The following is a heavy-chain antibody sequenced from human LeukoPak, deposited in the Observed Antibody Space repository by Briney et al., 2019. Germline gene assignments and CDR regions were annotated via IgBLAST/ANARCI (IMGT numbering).Heavy chain of an antibody. Sequence: SETLSLTCTVSGDSTSSNYWSWIRQPPGKGLEWIGYISYSGSTYYKPSLKSRVTISVDTSKNQFSLKVTSVTAADTALYYCARVSSNWGYWYFDLWGRGTLVPVSS. CDR2: ISYSGST. CDR3: ARVSSNWGYWYFDL. D-gene: IGHD7-27*01. CDR1: GDSTSSNY. V-gene: IGHV4-59*12. J-gene: IGHJ2*01.